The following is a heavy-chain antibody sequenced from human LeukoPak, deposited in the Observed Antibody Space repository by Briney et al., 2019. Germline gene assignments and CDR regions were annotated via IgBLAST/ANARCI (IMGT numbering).Heavy chain of an antibody. CDR1: GFTLSSYA. J-gene: IGHJ6*03. Sequence: GGSLRLSCAASGFTLSSYAMSWVRQAPGKGLEWVPSISYSGGNTYYAGSVKGRFTISRDNSKNTLYLQMNSLRAEDTALYYCAKVGTTVTTYYYYYMDVWGKGTTVTVSS. CDR3: AKVGTTVTTYYYYYMDV. V-gene: IGHV3-23*01. D-gene: IGHD4-17*01. CDR2: ISYSGGNT.